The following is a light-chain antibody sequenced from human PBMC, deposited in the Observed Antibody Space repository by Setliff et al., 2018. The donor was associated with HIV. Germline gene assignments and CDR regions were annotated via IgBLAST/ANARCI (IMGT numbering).Light chain of an antibody. J-gene: IGLJ1*01. V-gene: IGLV2-11*01. CDR3: CSNAGSYTYV. Sequence: QSVLTQPRSMSGSPGQSVTISCTGTSSDVDAYDYVSWYQHHPGKAPKLLIYDVSERPSGIPDRFSGSKSGNTASLTISGLQAEDEADYYCCSNAGSYTYVFGTGTKV. CDR1: SSDVDAYDY. CDR2: DVS.